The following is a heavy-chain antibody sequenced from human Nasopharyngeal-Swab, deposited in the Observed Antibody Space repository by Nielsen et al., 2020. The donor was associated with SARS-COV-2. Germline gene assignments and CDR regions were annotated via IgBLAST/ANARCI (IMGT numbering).Heavy chain of an antibody. V-gene: IGHV3-30-3*01. CDR2: ISYDGSNK. D-gene: IGHD3-22*01. J-gene: IGHJ6*03. Sequence: GESLEISCAASGFTFSSYAMHWVRPAPGKGLEWVAVISYDGSNKYYADSVKARFTISRDNSKNTLYLQMNSLRAEDAAVYYCARARGSSGYYYDYYYYMDVWGKGTTVTVSS. CDR3: ARARGSSGYYYDYYYYMDV. CDR1: GFTFSSYA.